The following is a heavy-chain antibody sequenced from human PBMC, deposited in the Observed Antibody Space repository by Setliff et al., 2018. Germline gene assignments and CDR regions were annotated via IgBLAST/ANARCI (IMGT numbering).Heavy chain of an antibody. V-gene: IGHV4-4*07. CDR3: ARGQRYCSGGSRYYYMDV. D-gene: IGHD2-15*01. J-gene: IGHJ6*03. Sequence: NPSETLSLTCTVSGGSISSYYWSWIRQPAGKGLEWIGRIYTSGSTNYNPSLKSRVTMSVDTSKNQFSLKLSSVTAADTAVYYCARGQRYCSGGSRYYYMDVWGKGTTVTVS. CDR2: IYTSGST. CDR1: GGSISSYY.